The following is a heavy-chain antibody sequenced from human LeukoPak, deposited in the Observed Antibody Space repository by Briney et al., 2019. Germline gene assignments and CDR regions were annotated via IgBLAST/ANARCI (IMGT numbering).Heavy chain of an antibody. D-gene: IGHD3-3*01. CDR1: GYTFTSYG. J-gene: IGHJ3*02. V-gene: IGHV1-18*01. CDR2: ISAYNGNT. CDR3: ARDEVFWSGGGAFDI. Sequence: GASVKVSCKASGYTFTSYGISWVRQAPGQGLEWMGWISAYNGNTNYAQKLQGRVTMTTDTSTSTAYMEPRSLRSDDTAVYYCARDEVFWSGGGAFDIWGQGTMVTVSS.